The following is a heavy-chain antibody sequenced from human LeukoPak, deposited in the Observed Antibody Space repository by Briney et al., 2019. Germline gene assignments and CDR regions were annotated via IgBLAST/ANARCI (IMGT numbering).Heavy chain of an antibody. J-gene: IGHJ4*02. CDR2: ISSSSSTI. CDR1: GFSFSTYW. CDR3: GVGDGDY. Sequence: GGSLRLSCAPSGFSFSTYWMSWVRQAPGKGLEWVSYISSSSSTIYYADSVKGRFTISRDNAKNSLYLQMNSLRAEDTAVYYCGVGDGDYWGQGTLVTVSS. D-gene: IGHD2-15*01. V-gene: IGHV3-48*01.